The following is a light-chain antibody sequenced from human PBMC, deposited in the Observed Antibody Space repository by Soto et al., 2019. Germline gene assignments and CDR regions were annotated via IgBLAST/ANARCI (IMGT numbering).Light chain of an antibody. CDR3: QSYDSSLSGYV. Sequence: QSVLTQPPSASGAPGQRVTVSCTESSSNIGAGYAVHWYQQPTGTAPKLLIYATNIRPSGVPGRFSVSKSGTSASLAITGLQAEDEADYYCQSYDSSLSGYVFGTGTKVTVL. V-gene: IGLV1-40*01. CDR1: SSNIGAGYA. CDR2: ATN. J-gene: IGLJ1*01.